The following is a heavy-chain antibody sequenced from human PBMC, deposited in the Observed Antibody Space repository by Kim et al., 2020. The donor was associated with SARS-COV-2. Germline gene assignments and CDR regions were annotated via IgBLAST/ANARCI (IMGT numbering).Heavy chain of an antibody. Sequence: GGSLRLSCAASGFTFSSYAMHWVRKAQGKGLEWVAVISYDGSNKYYADSVKGRFTISRDTSKNTLYLQMNSLRAENTAEDYGASKPPSNTDPEHDDFDI. CDR2: ISYDGSNK. CDR3: ASKPPSNTDPEHDDFDI. V-gene: IGHV3-30-3*01. J-gene: IGHJ3*02. CDR1: GFTFSSYA.